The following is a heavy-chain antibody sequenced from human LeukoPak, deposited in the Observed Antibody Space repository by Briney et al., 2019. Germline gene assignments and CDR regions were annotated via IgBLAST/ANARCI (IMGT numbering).Heavy chain of an antibody. D-gene: IGHD6-13*01. CDR2: ISGNGVST. J-gene: IGHJ4*02. CDR1: GFTFSSFA. V-gene: IGHV3-23*01. CDR3: AKAGSSWLNYFDY. Sequence: GGSLRLSCAASGFTFSSFAVCWVRQAPGKGLEWVSGISGNGVSTYYADSVKGRFTISRDNSKNTLYLQMNSLRAEDTAIYYCAKAGSSWLNYFDYWGQGTLVTVSS.